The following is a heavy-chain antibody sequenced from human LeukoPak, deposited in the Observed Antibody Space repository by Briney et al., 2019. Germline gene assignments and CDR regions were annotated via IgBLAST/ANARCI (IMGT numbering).Heavy chain of an antibody. J-gene: IGHJ6*02. CDR2: ISAYNGNT. V-gene: IGHV1-18*01. D-gene: IGHD6-19*01. CDR3: ARDGYTSGWPLYYGMDV. Sequence: ASVKVSCKASGYTFTSYGISWVRQAPGQGLEWMGWISAYNGNTNYAQKLQGRVTMTTDTSTSTAYMELRSLRSDDTAVYYCARDGYTSGWPLYYGMDVWGQGTTVIVSS. CDR1: GYTFTSYG.